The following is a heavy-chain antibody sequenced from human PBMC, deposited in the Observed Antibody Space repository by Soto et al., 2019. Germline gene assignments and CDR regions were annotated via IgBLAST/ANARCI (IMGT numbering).Heavy chain of an antibody. Sequence: QVQLVQSGAEVKKPGSSVKVSCKASGGTFSNYAITWVRQATGQGLEWLGWIIPIFGTRDYSQKFQGRRTIPAXXXTXXAYMDRSSLRSDDTAVYYCAKDGGREGSFGNWFDPWGQGTLVTVSS. V-gene: IGHV1-69*12. CDR3: AKDGGREGSFGNWFDP. D-gene: IGHD3-16*01. CDR2: IIPIFGTR. CDR1: GGTFSNYA. J-gene: IGHJ5*02.